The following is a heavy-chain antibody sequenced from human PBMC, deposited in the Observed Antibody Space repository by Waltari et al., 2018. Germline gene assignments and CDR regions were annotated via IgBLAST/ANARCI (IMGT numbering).Heavy chain of an antibody. V-gene: IGHV4-39*07. CDR3: ARVRGIAVAGIGAFDI. J-gene: IGHJ3*02. D-gene: IGHD6-19*01. Sequence: QLQLQESGPGLVKPSETLSLTCTVSGGSISSSSYYWGWIRQPPGKGLEWIGSIYYSGSTYYNPSLKSRVTISVDTSKNQFSLKLSSVTAADTAVYYCARVRGIAVAGIGAFDIWGQGTMVTVSS. CDR2: IYYSGST. CDR1: GGSISSSSYY.